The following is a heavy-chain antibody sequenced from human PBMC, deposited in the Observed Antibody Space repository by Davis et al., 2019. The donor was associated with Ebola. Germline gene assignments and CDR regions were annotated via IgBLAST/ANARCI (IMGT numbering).Heavy chain of an antibody. J-gene: IGHJ4*02. D-gene: IGHD3-10*01. CDR2: MNPNSGNT. CDR3: ARGFITMVRGDLYYFDY. V-gene: IGHV1-8*01. Sequence: ASVKVSCKASGYTFTSYDINWVRQATGQGLEWMGWMNPNSGNTGYAQKFQGRVTMTRDTSTSTVYMELSSLRSEDTAVYYCARGFITMVRGDLYYFDYWGQGTLVTVSS. CDR1: GYTFTSYD.